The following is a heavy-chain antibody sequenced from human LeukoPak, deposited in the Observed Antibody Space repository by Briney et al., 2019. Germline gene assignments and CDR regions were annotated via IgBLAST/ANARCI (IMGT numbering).Heavy chain of an antibody. CDR3: AGDVSWAASNWIDP. D-gene: IGHD1-26*01. Sequence: VASVTVSCKASGYTFTSYGISWVRQAPGQGLEWMGWISAYNGNTNYAQKLQGRVTMTTDTSTSTAYMELRSLRSDDTAVYYCAGDVSWAASNWIDPWGQGTLGTVSS. V-gene: IGHV1-18*01. CDR1: GYTFTSYG. J-gene: IGHJ5*02. CDR2: ISAYNGNT.